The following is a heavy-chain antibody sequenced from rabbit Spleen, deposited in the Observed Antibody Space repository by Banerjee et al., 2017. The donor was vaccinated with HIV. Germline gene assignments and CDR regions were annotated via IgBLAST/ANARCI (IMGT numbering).Heavy chain of an antibody. Sequence: QSLEESGGDLVKPGASLTLTCTASGFSFSNNYVMCWVRQAPGKGLEWIACISAGSSTGTYYASWAKGRFTISKTSSTTVTLQMTSLTAADTAAYFCARDGYSRGWGIILYYFNLWGQGTLVTVS. J-gene: IGHJ4*01. D-gene: IGHD4-1*01. CDR3: ARDGYSRGWGIILYYFNL. V-gene: IGHV1S40*01. CDR1: GFSFSNNYV. CDR2: ISAGSSTGT.